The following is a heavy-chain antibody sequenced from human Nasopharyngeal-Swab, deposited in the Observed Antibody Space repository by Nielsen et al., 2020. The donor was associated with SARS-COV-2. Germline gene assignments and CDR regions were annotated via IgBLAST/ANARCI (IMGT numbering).Heavy chain of an antibody. CDR2: ISGGGDNT. CDR1: GFTFSSYA. J-gene: IGHJ6*03. D-gene: IGHD1-1*01. V-gene: IGHV3-23*01. CDR3: ARDRTNDYYYYMDV. Sequence: GESLKISCAASGFTFSSYAMNWVRQAPGKGLEWVSGISGGGDNTYCADSVKGRFTISRDNAKNSLYLQMNSLRAEDTAVYYCARDRTNDYYYYMDVWGKGTTVTVSS.